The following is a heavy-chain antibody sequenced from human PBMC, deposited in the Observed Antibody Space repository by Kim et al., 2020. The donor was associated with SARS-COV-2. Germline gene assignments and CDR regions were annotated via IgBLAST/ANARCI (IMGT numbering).Heavy chain of an antibody. Sequence: GGSLRLSCVASGFTFRRYGLHWVRQAPGKGLEWVAVMWSDGRSSYEESVKGRFAISRDDSRNTLYLQLNSLRVEDTGVYYCAREISEDFWRAYWLDHWGQGTPVTVS. J-gene: IGHJ4*02. V-gene: IGHV3-33*01. CDR2: MWSDGRS. CDR1: GFTFRRYG. D-gene: IGHD3-3*01. CDR3: AREISEDFWRAYWLDH.